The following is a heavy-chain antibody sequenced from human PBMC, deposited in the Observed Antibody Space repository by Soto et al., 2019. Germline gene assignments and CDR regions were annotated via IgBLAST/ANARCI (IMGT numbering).Heavy chain of an antibody. CDR3: AKWVGIYYGSGSYLNYYYYGMDV. CDR2: ISGSGGST. V-gene: IGHV3-23*01. Sequence: GGSLRLSCAASGFTFSSYAMSWVRQAPGKGLEWVSAISGSGGSTYYADSVKGRFTISRDNSKNTLYLQMNSLRAEDTAVYYCAKWVGIYYGSGSYLNYYYYGMDVWGQGTTVTVSS. CDR1: GFTFSSYA. D-gene: IGHD3-10*01. J-gene: IGHJ6*02.